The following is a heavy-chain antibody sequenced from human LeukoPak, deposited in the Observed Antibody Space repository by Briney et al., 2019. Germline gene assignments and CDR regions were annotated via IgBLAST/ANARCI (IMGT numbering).Heavy chain of an antibody. D-gene: IGHD3-10*01. CDR3: ARDPNYGSGSYADY. CDR2: ISSGGSTI. J-gene: IGHJ4*02. V-gene: IGHV3-48*03. CDR1: EFTFSNYE. Sequence: GGSLRLSCAASEFTFSNYEMDWVRQAPGKGLEWVSYISSGGSTIYYADSVKDRFTISRDNAKNSLYLQMNSLRAEDTAVYYCARDPNYGSGSYADYWGQGTLVTVSS.